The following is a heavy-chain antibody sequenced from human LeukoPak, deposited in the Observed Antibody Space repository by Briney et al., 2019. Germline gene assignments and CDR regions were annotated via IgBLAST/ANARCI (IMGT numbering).Heavy chain of an antibody. CDR2: IVGSGGST. J-gene: IGHJ4*02. CDR3: AKTLDRAYYYDRSGSFRSSEFDY. CDR1: GFTFSIYG. D-gene: IGHD3-22*01. Sequence: GGALRLSCAAPGFTFSIYGMSWVRQAPGKGLEWVSGIVGSGGSTYYADSVKGRFTISRDNSKNTVYLQMNSLRAEDTAVYFCAKTLDRAYYYDRSGSFRSSEFDYWGQGTLVTVSS. V-gene: IGHV3-23*01.